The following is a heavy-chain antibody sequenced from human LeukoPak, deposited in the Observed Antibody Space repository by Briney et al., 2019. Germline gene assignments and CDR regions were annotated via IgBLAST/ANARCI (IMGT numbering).Heavy chain of an antibody. CDR3: AKGGSGWYKYDC. V-gene: IGHV3-23*01. CDR1: GFTFSSYA. D-gene: IGHD6-19*01. Sequence: GGSLRLSCAASGFTFSSYAMSWVRQAPGKGLEWVLVISGSGGTTYYADSVKGRFTISRDNSKNTLYLQMDSLRAEDTAVYYCAKGGSGWYKYDCWGQGTLVSVSS. CDR2: ISGSGGTT. J-gene: IGHJ4*02.